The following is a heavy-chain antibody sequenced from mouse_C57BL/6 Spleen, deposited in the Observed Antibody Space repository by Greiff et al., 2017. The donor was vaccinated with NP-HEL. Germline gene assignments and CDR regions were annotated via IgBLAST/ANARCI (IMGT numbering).Heavy chain of an antibody. D-gene: IGHD2-3*01. V-gene: IGHV1-82*01. CDR2: IYPGDGDT. CDR3: ARVDGSWWYFDV. Sequence: VQLQQSGPELVKPGASVKISCKASGYAFSSSWMNWVKQRPGKGLEWIGRIYPGDGDTNYNGKFKGKATLTADKSSSTAYMQLSSLTSEDSAVYFCARVDGSWWYFDVWGTGTTVTVSS. J-gene: IGHJ1*03. CDR1: GYAFSSSW.